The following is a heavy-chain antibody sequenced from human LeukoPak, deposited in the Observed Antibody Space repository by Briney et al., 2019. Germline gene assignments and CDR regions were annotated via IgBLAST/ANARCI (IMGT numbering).Heavy chain of an antibody. CDR2: TYYRSKWYS. V-gene: IGHV6-1*01. CDR3: ARLGVVGATPPSYYSYHGMDV. D-gene: IGHD2-15*01. J-gene: IGHJ6*02. Sequence: SQTPSLTCAISGDSVSSNSVAWNWIRQSPSRGLEWLGRTYYRSKWYSDYAVSVKSRITINPDTSKNQFSLQLSSVTPEDTAVYYYARLGVVGATPPSYYSYHGMDVWGQGTTVTVSS. CDR1: GDSVSSNSVA.